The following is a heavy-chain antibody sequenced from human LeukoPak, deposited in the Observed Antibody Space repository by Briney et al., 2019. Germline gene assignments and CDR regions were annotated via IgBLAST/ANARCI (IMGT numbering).Heavy chain of an antibody. V-gene: IGHV1-46*01. CDR2: INPSGGST. CDR3: ARAQRALVRVPPAY. CDR1: GYTFTSYD. D-gene: IGHD5-24*01. Sequence: ASVKVSCKASGYTFTSYDINWVRQATGQGLEWMGIINPSGGSTSYAQKFQGRVTMTRDTSTSTVYMELSSLRSEDTAVYYCARAQRALVRVPPAYWGQGTLVTVSS. J-gene: IGHJ4*02.